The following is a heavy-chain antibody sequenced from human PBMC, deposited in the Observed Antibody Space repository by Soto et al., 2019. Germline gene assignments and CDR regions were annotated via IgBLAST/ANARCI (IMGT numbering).Heavy chain of an antibody. CDR1: GGSISSGGYY. D-gene: IGHD2-2*02. CDR3: AGYCSSTSCYTGTDY. Sequence: SETLSLTCTVSGGSISSGGYYWSWIRQHPGKGLEWIGYIYCSESTYYNPSLKSRVTISVDTSKNQFSLKLSSVTAADTAVYYCAGYCSSTSCYTGTDYWGQGTLVTVSS. V-gene: IGHV4-31*03. J-gene: IGHJ4*02. CDR2: IYCSEST.